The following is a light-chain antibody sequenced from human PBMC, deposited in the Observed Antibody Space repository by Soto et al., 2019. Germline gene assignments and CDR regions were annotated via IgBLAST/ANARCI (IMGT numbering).Light chain of an antibody. Sequence: IQMTHSPSSLSASVGDRVTISCRASQGIGNALVWFQQRPGKVPKRLIYDASSLQTGVPSRFSGSGSGTDFTLTISSLQPEDFATYYCLQHTNFPLTFGQGTKVDIK. V-gene: IGKV1-17*01. CDR2: DAS. J-gene: IGKJ1*01. CDR1: QGIGNA. CDR3: LQHTNFPLT.